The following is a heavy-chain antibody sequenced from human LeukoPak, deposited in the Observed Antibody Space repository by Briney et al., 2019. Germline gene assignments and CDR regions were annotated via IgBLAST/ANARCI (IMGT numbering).Heavy chain of an antibody. CDR3: ARRGYNSTY. V-gene: IGHV4-39*07. D-gene: IGHD5-12*01. CDR1: GGSISTSNYY. CDR2: INHSGST. J-gene: IGHJ4*02. Sequence: PSETLSLTCTVSGGSISTSNYYWTWLRQPPGKGLEWIGEINHSGSTNYNPSLKSRVTISVDTSKNQFSLKLTSVTAADTAVYYCARRGYNSTYWGQGTLVTVSS.